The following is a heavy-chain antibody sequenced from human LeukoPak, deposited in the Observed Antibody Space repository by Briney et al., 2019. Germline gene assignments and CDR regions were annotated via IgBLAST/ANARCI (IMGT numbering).Heavy chain of an antibody. CDR2: ISYDGSNK. CDR1: GFTFSRYA. J-gene: IGHJ4*02. CDR3: AKMWLSGYAQGVDY. V-gene: IGHV3-30*18. Sequence: HSGRSLRLSCAASGFTFSRYAMHWVRQAPGKGLEWVALISYDGSNKYHVDSVKGRFTISRDNSKYTVYLQMNSLIAEDTAVYYCAKMWLSGYAQGVDYWGEGALVTVSS. D-gene: IGHD3-3*01.